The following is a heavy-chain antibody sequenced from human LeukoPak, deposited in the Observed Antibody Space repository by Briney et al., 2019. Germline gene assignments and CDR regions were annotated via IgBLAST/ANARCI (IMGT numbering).Heavy chain of an antibody. V-gene: IGHV1-46*01. CDR1: GYTFTSYY. J-gene: IGHJ6*02. D-gene: IGHD2-2*01. Sequence: GASVKVSCKVSGYTFTSYYMHWVRQAPGQGLEWMGIINPSGGSTSYAQKFQGRVTMTRDTSTSTVYMELSSLRSEDTAVYYCARERIAGYCSSTSCAKGYYYYYGMDVWGQGTTVTVSS. CDR2: INPSGGST. CDR3: ARERIAGYCSSTSCAKGYYYYYGMDV.